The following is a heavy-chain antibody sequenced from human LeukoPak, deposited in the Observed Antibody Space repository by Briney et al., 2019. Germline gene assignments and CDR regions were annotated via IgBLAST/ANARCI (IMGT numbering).Heavy chain of an antibody. Sequence: PSETLSLTCAVYGGSFSGYYWSWIRQPPGKGLEWIGEINHSGSTNYNPSLKSRVTISVDTSKNQSSLKLSSVTAADTAVYYCARVMVTRYFDWLLGSWGQGTLVTVSS. CDR3: ARVMVTRYFDWLLGS. D-gene: IGHD3-9*01. J-gene: IGHJ5*02. CDR2: INHSGST. V-gene: IGHV4-34*01. CDR1: GGSFSGYY.